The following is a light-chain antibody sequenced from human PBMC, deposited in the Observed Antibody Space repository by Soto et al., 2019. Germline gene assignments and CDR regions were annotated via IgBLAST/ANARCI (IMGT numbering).Light chain of an antibody. Sequence: EIVMTQSPATLSLSPGERATLSCRASESVSNNLAWYQQKAGQAPRLLIYGASTRSTGIPARFSGSGSGTEFTLTISSLQPDDFATYYCQQYNSYWTFGQGTKVDIK. CDR1: ESVSNN. V-gene: IGKV3-15*01. J-gene: IGKJ1*01. CDR3: QQYNSYWT. CDR2: GAS.